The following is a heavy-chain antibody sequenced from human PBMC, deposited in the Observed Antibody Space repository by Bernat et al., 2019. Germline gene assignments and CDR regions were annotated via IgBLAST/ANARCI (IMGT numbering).Heavy chain of an antibody. V-gene: IGHV3-30*04. Sequence: QVQLVESGGGVVQPGSSLRLSCAASGFTFSSYAMHWVRQAPGTGLEWVALIGYDVRSKYYSDSVKGRFTISRDNSKNTLYLEMNSLRGEDAAVYYCARDPTAVANLLSYYLDYWGQGTPVTVSS. J-gene: IGHJ4*02. CDR2: IGYDVRSK. CDR3: ARDPTAVANLLSYYLDY. CDR1: GFTFSSYA. D-gene: IGHD4-23*01.